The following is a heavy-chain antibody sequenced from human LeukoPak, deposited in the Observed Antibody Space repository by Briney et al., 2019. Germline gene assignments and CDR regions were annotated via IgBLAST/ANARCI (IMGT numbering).Heavy chain of an antibody. D-gene: IGHD3-10*01. V-gene: IGHV3-23*01. CDR2: ISGSGGST. J-gene: IGHJ6*02. CDR1: GFTFSSYA. CDR3: AITNYGSGSYFSYYYYYYGMDV. Sequence: GGSLRLSCAASGFTFSSYAMTWVRQAPGKGLERVSAISGSGGSTFYADSVKGRFTISRDNSKNTLYLQMNSLRAEDTAVYYCAITNYGSGSYFSYYYYYYGMDVWGQGTTVTVSS.